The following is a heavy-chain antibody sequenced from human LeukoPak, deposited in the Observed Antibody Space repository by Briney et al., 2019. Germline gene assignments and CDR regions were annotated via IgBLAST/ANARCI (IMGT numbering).Heavy chain of an antibody. V-gene: IGHV4-30-2*01. CDR1: GGSISSGGYY. CDR2: IYHSGST. D-gene: IGHD3-10*01. J-gene: IGHJ5*02. Sequence: SETLSLTCTVSGGSISSGGYYWSWIRQPPGKGLEWIGYIYHSGSTYYNPSLKSRVTISVDRSKNQFSLKLSSVTAADTAVYYCARRITMVRGAYNWFDPWGQGTLVTVSS. CDR3: ARRITMVRGAYNWFDP.